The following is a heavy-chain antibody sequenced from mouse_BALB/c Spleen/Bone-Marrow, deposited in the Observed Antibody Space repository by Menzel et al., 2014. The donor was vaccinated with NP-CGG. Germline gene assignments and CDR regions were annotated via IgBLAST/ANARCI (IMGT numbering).Heavy chain of an antibody. CDR3: TRSGYYGYGWYFDV. V-gene: IGHV1S81*02. D-gene: IGHD1-2*01. CDR1: GCTFTNYF. J-gene: IGHJ1*01. Sequence: QVQLQQSGAELVKPGASVKLSCRVSGCTFTNYFVYWAKQRPGQGLEWIGEINPSNDTPNFNEKFKSKATLTVDKSSSTAYMQLSSLTSEDSAVYYCTRSGYYGYGWYFDVWGAGTTVTVSS. CDR2: INPSNDTP.